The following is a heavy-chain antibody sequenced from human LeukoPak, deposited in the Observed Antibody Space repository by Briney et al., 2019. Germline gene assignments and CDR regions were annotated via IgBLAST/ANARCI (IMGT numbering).Heavy chain of an antibody. CDR1: GGSISSYY. D-gene: IGHD6-19*01. CDR3: ARDAGYGASSGWFDY. Sequence: SETLSLTCTVSGGSISSYYWSWIRQPAGKGLEWIGRIYTSGSTNYNPSLKGRVTISVDKSKNQFSLKLSSVTAADTAVYYCARDAGYGASSGWFDYWGQGTLVTVSS. CDR2: IYTSGST. V-gene: IGHV4-4*07. J-gene: IGHJ4*02.